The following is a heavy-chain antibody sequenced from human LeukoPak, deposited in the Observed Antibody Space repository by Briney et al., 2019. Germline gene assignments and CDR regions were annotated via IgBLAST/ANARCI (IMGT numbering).Heavy chain of an antibody. CDR1: GYTFTSYA. D-gene: IGHD6-25*01. Sequence: ASVNVSFTASGYTFTSYAMHWVRQAPGQRLEWMGWINAGNGNTKYSQKFQGRVTITRDTSASTAYMELSSLRSEDTAVYYCARGVAAPYYFDYWGQGTLVTVSS. V-gene: IGHV1-3*01. CDR2: INAGNGNT. CDR3: ARGVAAPYYFDY. J-gene: IGHJ4*02.